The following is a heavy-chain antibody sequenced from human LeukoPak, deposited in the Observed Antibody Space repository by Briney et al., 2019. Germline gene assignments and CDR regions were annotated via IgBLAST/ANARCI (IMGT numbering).Heavy chain of an antibody. D-gene: IGHD6-6*01. V-gene: IGHV3-23*01. CDR2: ISVSGDST. CDR3: ARSGYSSSFWYFDL. CDR1: GFTFSSYA. Sequence: PGGSLRLSCAASGFTFSSYAMTWVRQAPGKGLEWVSGISVSGDSTFYADSVKGRFTISRDNSKNTLYLQMNSLRAEDTAVYYCARSGYSSSFWYFDLWGRGTLVTVSS. J-gene: IGHJ2*01.